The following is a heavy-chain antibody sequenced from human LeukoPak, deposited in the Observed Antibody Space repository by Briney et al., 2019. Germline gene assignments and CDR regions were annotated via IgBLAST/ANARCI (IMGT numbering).Heavy chain of an antibody. J-gene: IGHJ4*02. CDR1: GFTFSNYG. V-gene: IGHV3-30*02. CDR2: IRTDGTKR. CDR3: AKHLPQTGSQDY. D-gene: IGHD1-26*01. Sequence: PGGSLRLSCAASGFTFSNYGMHWVRQAPGKGLEWVVYIRTDGTKRYYADAVKGRFTISRDNSRDTLSLQMDSLRAEDTAVYYCAKHLPQTGSQDYWGQGTLVTVSS.